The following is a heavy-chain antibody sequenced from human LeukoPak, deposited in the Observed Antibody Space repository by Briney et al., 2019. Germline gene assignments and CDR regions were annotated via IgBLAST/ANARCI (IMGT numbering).Heavy chain of an antibody. CDR3: ARVPDITARPCDT. V-gene: IGHV4-34*01. CDR2: ISHTGLT. D-gene: IGHD1-1*01. CDR1: GGSFSGYY. Sequence: SETLSLTCAVYGGSFSGYYWTLLRQTPGKGLEWIGEISHTGLTGSNPSLKSRVTIFVDSSKKQFSLRMTSVTAADTGVYYCARVPDITARPCDTWGPGTLVTVSS. J-gene: IGHJ5*02.